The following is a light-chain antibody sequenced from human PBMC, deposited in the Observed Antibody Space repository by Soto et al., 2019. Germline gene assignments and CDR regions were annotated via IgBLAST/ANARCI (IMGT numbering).Light chain of an antibody. CDR2: WAS. Sequence: DIVMTQSPDSLAVSLGERATINCKSSQSVLSSSNNKNYLAWYQQKPGQPPKLLIYWASTRESGVPDRFSGSGSGTDFTLTISSLQAEDVAVYYCQQDYRPWTFGQGTKVEIK. J-gene: IGKJ1*01. CDR3: QQDYRPWT. V-gene: IGKV4-1*01. CDR1: QSVLSSSNNKNY.